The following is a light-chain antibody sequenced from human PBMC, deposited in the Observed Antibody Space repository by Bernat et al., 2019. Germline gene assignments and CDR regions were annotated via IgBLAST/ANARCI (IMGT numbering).Light chain of an antibody. CDR2: GAS. V-gene: IGKV3-20*01. Sequence: EIVLTQSPGTLSLSPVERATLSCRANQIVTHSYLAWYPRKPGQAPRLLIYGASNRATGIPDRFSGSGSERAFTLTINRLEPEDFAVYYCQQYDNSPMFSFGQGTKLEIK. CDR3: QQYDNSPMFS. CDR1: QIVTHSY. J-gene: IGKJ2*01.